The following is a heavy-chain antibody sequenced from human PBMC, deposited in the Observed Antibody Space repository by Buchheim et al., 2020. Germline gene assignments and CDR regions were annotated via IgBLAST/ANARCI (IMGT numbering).Heavy chain of an antibody. Sequence: QVQLVESGGGVVQPGRSLRLSCAASGFTFSSYAMHWVRQAPGKGLEWVAVISYDGSNKYYADSVKGRFTISRDNSKTTLYLQMNSLRAEDTAVYYCASRIAAAGTGGFDYYYGMDVWGQGTT. CDR3: ASRIAAAGTGGFDYYYGMDV. V-gene: IGHV3-30-3*01. D-gene: IGHD6-13*01. CDR2: ISYDGSNK. CDR1: GFTFSSYA. J-gene: IGHJ6*02.